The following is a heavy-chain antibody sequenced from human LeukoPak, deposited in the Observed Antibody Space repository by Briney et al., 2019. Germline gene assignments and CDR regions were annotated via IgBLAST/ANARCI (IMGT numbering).Heavy chain of an antibody. V-gene: IGHV3-23*01. J-gene: IGHJ5*02. Sequence: PGGSLRLSRAASGFTFSSYAMSWVRQAPGEGLEWVSVISGSGGNTYYADSVKGRFTISRDNSKNTLYLQMNSLRAEDTGVYYCARDGSSWSNWLDPWGQGTLVTVSS. CDR1: GFTFSSYA. CDR2: ISGSGGNT. CDR3: ARDGSSWSNWLDP. D-gene: IGHD6-13*01.